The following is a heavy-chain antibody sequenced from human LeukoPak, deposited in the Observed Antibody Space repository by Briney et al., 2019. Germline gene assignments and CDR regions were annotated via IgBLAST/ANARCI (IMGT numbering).Heavy chain of an antibody. CDR2: ISWDGGST. CDR1: GVTFDDYT. Sequence: PGGSLRLSCAASGVTFDDYTMHWVRQAPGKGLEWVSLISWDGGSTYYADSVKGRFTISRDISKNSLYLQMNSLRTEDTALYYCAKDFAKSSYYYYYMDVWGKGTTVTVSS. V-gene: IGHV3-43*01. J-gene: IGHJ6*03. CDR3: AKDFAKSSYYYYYMDV.